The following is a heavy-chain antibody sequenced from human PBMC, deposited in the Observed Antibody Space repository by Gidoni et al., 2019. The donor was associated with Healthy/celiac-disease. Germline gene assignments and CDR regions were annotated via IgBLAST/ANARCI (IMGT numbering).Heavy chain of an antibody. D-gene: IGHD3-22*01. V-gene: IGHV3-23*01. CDR3: VKLSPYYYDTSGRDY. J-gene: IGHJ4*02. Sequence: EVQLLESGGGLVQPGGSLSISCAASGVTFSDYAMSWVRQAPGKGLEWVSAISGCAYSTYYADSVKGRFTISRDNSENMLDLQMNSLRVDDTAVYYCVKLSPYYYDTSGRDYWGQGTLVTVSS. CDR1: GVTFSDYA. CDR2: ISGCAYST.